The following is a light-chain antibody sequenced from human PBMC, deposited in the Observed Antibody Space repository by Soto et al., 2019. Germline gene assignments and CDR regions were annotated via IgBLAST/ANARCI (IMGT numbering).Light chain of an antibody. Sequence: QSVLTQPPSASGTPGQRVTISCSGSSSNIGSNTVNWYQQLPGTAPKLLIYSNNQRPSGVPDRFSGSKSGTSASLAISGPQSEDEADYYCAAWDDSVVVFGGGTKLTVL. J-gene: IGLJ2*01. CDR3: AAWDDSVVV. CDR1: SSNIGSNT. CDR2: SNN. V-gene: IGLV1-44*01.